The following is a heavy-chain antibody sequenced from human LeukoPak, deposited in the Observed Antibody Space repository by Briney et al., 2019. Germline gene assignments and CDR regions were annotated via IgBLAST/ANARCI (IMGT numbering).Heavy chain of an antibody. D-gene: IGHD6-13*01. Sequence: AASVKVSCKAFGYTFTSNYMHWVRQAPGQGPEWMGVISPSGGSTTYAQKFQGRVTLTRDMSTSTDYLELSSLRSEDTAVYYCARGWYYMDVWGKGTTVTISS. J-gene: IGHJ6*03. CDR2: ISPSGGST. CDR1: GYTFTSNY. CDR3: ARGWYYMDV. V-gene: IGHV1-46*01.